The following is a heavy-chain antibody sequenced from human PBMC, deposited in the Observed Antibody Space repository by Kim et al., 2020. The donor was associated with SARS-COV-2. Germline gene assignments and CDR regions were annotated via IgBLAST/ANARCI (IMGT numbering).Heavy chain of an antibody. J-gene: IGHJ4*02. CDR2: IKEDGSVK. CDR3: ARGRYMFGL. V-gene: IGHV3-7*04. D-gene: IGHD3-9*01. Sequence: GGSLRLSCVASGFTLSSYWMTWVRQAPGKGLEWVANIKEDGSVKDYVDSVRGRFTISRDNAKNSLYLQMNSLRAEDTAVYYCARGRYMFGLWGQGTLVTVSS. CDR1: GFTLSSYW.